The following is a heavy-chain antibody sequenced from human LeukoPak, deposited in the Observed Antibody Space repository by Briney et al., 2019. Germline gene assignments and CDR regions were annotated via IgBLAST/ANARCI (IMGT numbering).Heavy chain of an antibody. CDR3: ARIGRDYYDSSGYERFDY. CDR2: IYQSGST. D-gene: IGHD3-22*01. V-gene: IGHV4-39*01. Sequence: SETLSLTCTVSGGSISSSSYYWGWIRQPPGKGLEWIGSIYQSGSTYYNPSLKSRVTISLDTSKNQFSLRLTSVTAADTAVYSCARIGRDYYDSSGYERFDYWGQGILVTVSS. CDR1: GGSISSSSYY. J-gene: IGHJ4*02.